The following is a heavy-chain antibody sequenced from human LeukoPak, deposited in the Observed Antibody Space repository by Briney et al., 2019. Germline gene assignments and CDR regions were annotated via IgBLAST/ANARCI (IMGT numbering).Heavy chain of an antibody. CDR2: ISPTGGST. D-gene: IGHD1-14*01. J-gene: IGHJ4*02. V-gene: IGHV1-46*01. CDR1: GYTFTNNW. Sequence: ASVKVSCKAFGYTFTNNWMHWVRQAPGQGPEWMGLISPTGGSTAYAQKFQGRVTLTRDMSTSTDYLELSSLRSDDTAVYYCARNFHPGNWDYWGQGTLVTVSS. CDR3: ARNFHPGNWDY.